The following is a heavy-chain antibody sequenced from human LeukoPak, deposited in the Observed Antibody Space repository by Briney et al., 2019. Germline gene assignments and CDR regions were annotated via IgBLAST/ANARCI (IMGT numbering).Heavy chain of an antibody. CDR3: AREIISSSTFDY. CDR1: GFAFSSYT. Sequence: GGSLRLSCEASGFAFSSYTMNWVRQTPGKGLEWVASISSGTTYIYYADSMKGRFTISRDNAKNSLYLQMNSLRADDTAIYYCAREIISSSTFDYWGQGTLVTVSS. J-gene: IGHJ4*02. V-gene: IGHV3-21*01. CDR2: ISSGTTYI. D-gene: IGHD6-13*01.